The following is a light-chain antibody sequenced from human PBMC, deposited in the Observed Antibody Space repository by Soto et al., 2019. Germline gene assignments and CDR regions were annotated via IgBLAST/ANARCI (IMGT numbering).Light chain of an antibody. CDR1: QSVLNSSNNKNY. CDR3: QQYYSNPQT. CDR2: WAS. J-gene: IGKJ1*01. Sequence: DIVMTQSPDSLAVSLGERATINCKSTQSVLNSSNNKNYLAWYQQKPGQPPKLLIYWASTRESGVPDRLSGSGSGTDFTLTISSLQAADVAVYYCQQYYSNPQTFGQGTKVEIK. V-gene: IGKV4-1*01.